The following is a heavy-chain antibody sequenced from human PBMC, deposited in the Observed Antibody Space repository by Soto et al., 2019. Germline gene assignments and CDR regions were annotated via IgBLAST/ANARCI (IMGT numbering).Heavy chain of an antibody. CDR3: PRDGWGWGIAARPDY. J-gene: IGHJ4*02. V-gene: IGHV3-7*01. CDR1: GFTLSSYW. CDR2: IRQDGSEK. D-gene: IGHD6-6*01. Sequence: PGGSLRLSCAASGFTLSSYWMSWVRQAPGKGLEWVANIRQDGSEKYYVDSVKGRFTISRDNAKNSLYLQMNSLRAEDTAVYYCPRDGWGWGIAARPDYWGQGTLVTAPQ.